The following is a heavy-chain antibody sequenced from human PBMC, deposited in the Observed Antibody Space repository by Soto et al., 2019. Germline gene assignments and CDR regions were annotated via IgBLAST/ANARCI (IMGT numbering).Heavy chain of an antibody. D-gene: IGHD6-6*01. Sequence: PGGSLRLSCAASGFTFSSYGMHWVRQAPGKGLEWVAVIWYDGSNKYYADSVKGRFTISRDNSKNTLYLQMNSLRAEDTAVYYCARDRYGEYSSSSHAFDIWGQGTMVTVSS. CDR1: GFTFSSYG. CDR2: IWYDGSNK. J-gene: IGHJ3*02. CDR3: ARDRYGEYSSSSHAFDI. V-gene: IGHV3-33*01.